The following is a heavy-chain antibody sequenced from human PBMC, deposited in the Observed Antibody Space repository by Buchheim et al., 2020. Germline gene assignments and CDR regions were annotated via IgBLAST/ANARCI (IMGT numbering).Heavy chain of an antibody. CDR3: ARVAGDV. V-gene: IGHV3-30-3*01. CDR2: ISYDGSIK. CDR1: GFPFNNYP. J-gene: IGHJ6*02. Sequence: QVHLVESGGGVVQPGRSLRLSCAASGFPFNNYPMHWVRQTPGEGLEWLALISYDGSIKSYADSVRGRFTIFRDSSQNTLYLQMDSLRVDDTAIYYCARVAGDVWGQGTT.